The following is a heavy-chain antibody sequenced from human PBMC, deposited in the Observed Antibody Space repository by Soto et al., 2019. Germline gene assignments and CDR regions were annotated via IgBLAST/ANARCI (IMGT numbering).Heavy chain of an antibody. D-gene: IGHD3-3*01. V-gene: IGHV4-59*01. CDR2: IYYSGST. J-gene: IGHJ6*02. CDR1: GGSISSYY. CDR3: ARYYDFWSGDYYYYGMDV. Sequence: LSLTCTVSGGSISSYYWSWIRQPPGKGLEWIGYIYYSGSTNYNPSLKSRVTISVDTSKNQFSPKLSSVTAADTAVYCCARYYDFWSGDYYYYGMDVWGQGTTVTVSS.